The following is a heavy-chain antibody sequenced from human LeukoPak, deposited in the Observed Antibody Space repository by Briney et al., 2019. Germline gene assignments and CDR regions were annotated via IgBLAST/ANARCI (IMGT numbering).Heavy chain of an antibody. D-gene: IGHD5-12*01. CDR1: GGTFSSFA. J-gene: IGHJ4*02. CDR3: ARGPQSSGFTVY. Sequence: SVKVSCKASGGTFSSFAISWVRQAPGQGLEWMGGLIPVFGTSNYAQTFQGRVAITADESTTTTYMELSSLRSEDTAVYYCARGPQSSGFTVYWGQGTLVTVSS. CDR2: LIPVFGTS. V-gene: IGHV1-69*13.